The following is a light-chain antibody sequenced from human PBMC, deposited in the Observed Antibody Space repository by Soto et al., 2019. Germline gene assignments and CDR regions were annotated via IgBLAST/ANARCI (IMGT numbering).Light chain of an antibody. CDR2: WAS. Sequence: DIVMTQSPDSLAVSLGERVTINCKSSQSVLLTSNNKNYLAWYQQKPGQPPKVLISWASTRESGVPDRFSGSGSGTDFTLTTTSLQAEDVAVYYCQQYYPTLPFGGGTKVEIK. CDR1: QSVLLTSNNKNY. J-gene: IGKJ4*01. CDR3: QQYYPTLP. V-gene: IGKV4-1*01.